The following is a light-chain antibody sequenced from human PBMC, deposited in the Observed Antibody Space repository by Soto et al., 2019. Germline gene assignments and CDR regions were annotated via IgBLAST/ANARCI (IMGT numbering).Light chain of an antibody. V-gene: IGKV1-5*03. CDR2: KAS. CDR3: QHYNSYSEA. Sequence: DIQMTQSPSTLSRSVGDRVTITCRASQTISSWLAWYQQKPGKAPKLLIYKASTLKSGVPSRFSGSGSGTEFTLTISILQPDDFATYYCQHYNSYSEAFGQGTKVDLK. J-gene: IGKJ1*01. CDR1: QTISSW.